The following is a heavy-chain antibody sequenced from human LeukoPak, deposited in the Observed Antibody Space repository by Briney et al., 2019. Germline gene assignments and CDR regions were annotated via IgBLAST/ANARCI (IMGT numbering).Heavy chain of an antibody. CDR1: GFTVSSNY. CDR3: AKAHRYDFWSGYFYYYYYYMDV. D-gene: IGHD3-3*01. J-gene: IGHJ6*03. CDR2: IYSGGST. Sequence: GGSLRLSCAASGFTVSSNYMSWVRQAPGKGLEWVSVIYSGGSTYYADSVKGRFTISRDNSKNTLYLQMNSLRAEDTAVYYCAKAHRYDFWSGYFYYYYYYMDVWGKGTTVTVSS. V-gene: IGHV3-66*01.